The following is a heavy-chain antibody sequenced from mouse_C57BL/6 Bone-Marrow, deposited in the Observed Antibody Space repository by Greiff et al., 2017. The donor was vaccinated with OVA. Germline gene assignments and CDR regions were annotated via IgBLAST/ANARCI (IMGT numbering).Heavy chain of an antibody. J-gene: IGHJ4*01. CDR1: GYTFTSYW. Sequence: QVQLKQPGAELVKPGASVKLSCKASGYTFTSYWITWVKQRPGQGLEWIGDIYPGSGSTNYNEKFKSKATLTVDTSSSTAYMQLSSLTSEDSAVYYCARSRYGNPYAMDYWGQGTSVTVSS. V-gene: IGHV1-55*01. CDR2: IYPGSGST. D-gene: IGHD2-10*02. CDR3: ARSRYGNPYAMDY.